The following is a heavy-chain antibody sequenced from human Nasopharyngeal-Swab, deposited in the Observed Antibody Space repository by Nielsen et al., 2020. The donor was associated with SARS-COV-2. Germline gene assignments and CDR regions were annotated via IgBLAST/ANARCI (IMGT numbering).Heavy chain of an antibody. CDR3: TRGGASAKYCFDY. D-gene: IGHD6-13*01. CDR1: GFRFIDYP. V-gene: IGHV3-49*03. CDR2: IRSKAYGGTT. J-gene: IGHJ4*02. Sequence: GESLKISCTGSGFRFIDYPMSRFRQAPGQGLEWLGFIRSKAYGGTTEYAASVKGRFTISRDDSTNIAYLQLNSLKTEDTAVYYCTRGGASAKYCFDYWGQGTLVTVSS.